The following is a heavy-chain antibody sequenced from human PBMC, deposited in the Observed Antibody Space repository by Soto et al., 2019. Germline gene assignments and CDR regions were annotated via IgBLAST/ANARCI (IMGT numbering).Heavy chain of an antibody. CDR2: ISGDGGTT. CDR1: GFTFSDYV. V-gene: IGHV3-23*01. CDR3: AKGRHCGGGCFSYFEY. D-gene: IGHD2-21*02. J-gene: IGHJ4*01. Sequence: GGSLRLSCAVSGFTFSDYVITWVRQTPGKGLEWVSAISGDGGTTNYADSVKGRFTISRDNSKNTLYLQMNSLRAEDTAVYYCAKGRHCGGGCFSYFEYWGHGTLVTVSS.